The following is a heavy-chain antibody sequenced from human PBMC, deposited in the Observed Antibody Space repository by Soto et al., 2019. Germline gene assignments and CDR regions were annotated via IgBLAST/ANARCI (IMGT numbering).Heavy chain of an antibody. CDR3: AREDVTTAFVLGYYNYGLDV. CDR2: IKQDGTEE. J-gene: IGHJ6*02. D-gene: IGHD4-4*01. V-gene: IGHV3-7*03. CDR1: GSTFSDYW. Sequence: GGSLRLSCSASGSTFSDYWMSWVRQAPGMGLEWVANIKQDGTEEYYVDSAKGRFSISRDNAKKSLYLQMSGLRAEDTAVYYCAREDVTTAFVLGYYNYGLDVWGQGTTVTVSS.